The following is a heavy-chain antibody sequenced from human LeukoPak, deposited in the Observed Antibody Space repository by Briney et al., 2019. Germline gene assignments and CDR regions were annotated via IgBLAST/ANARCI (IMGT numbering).Heavy chain of an antibody. CDR3: ASERQWLVPLGSGAFDI. CDR2: ISSGSSYI. J-gene: IGHJ3*02. V-gene: IGHV3-21*01. Sequence: GGSLRLSCAASGFTFSSYNMNWVRQAPGKGLEWVSSISSGSSYIYYADSVKGRFTISRDKANNSLYLQINSLRAEDTSVYECASERQWLVPLGSGAFDIWGQGTMVTVSS. D-gene: IGHD6-19*01. CDR1: GFTFSSYN.